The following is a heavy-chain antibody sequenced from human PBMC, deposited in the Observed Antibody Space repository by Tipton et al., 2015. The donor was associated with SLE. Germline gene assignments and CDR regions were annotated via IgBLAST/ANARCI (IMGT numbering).Heavy chain of an antibody. Sequence: SLRLSCAASGFIFNNHGMHWVRQAPGKGPEWVAVIWYHGSDEHYADSVKGRFTISRDNSKNTLYLQMNNLRDEDTAVYYCARDGGGSGGYEIRYFDYWGPGPLVPVSS. V-gene: IGHV3-33*01. CDR2: IWYHGSDE. J-gene: IGHJ4*02. D-gene: IGHD6-25*01. CDR1: GFIFNNHG. CDR3: ARDGGGSGGYEIRYFDY.